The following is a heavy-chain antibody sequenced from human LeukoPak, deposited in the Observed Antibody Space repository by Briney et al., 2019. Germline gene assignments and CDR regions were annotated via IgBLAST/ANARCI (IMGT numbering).Heavy chain of an antibody. D-gene: IGHD6-19*01. CDR2: IIPIFGTA. J-gene: IGHJ6*02. CDR3: AREIAVAGTTPYYYYGMDV. V-gene: IGHV1-69*13. CDR1: GGTFSSYA. Sequence: SVNVSCKASGGTFSSYAISWVRQAPGQGLEWMGGIIPIFGTANYAQKFQGRVTITADESTSTAYMELSSLRSEDTAVYYCAREIAVAGTTPYYYYGMDVWGQGTTVTVSS.